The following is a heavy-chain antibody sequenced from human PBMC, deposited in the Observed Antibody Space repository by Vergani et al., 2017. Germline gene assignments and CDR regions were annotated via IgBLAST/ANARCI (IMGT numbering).Heavy chain of an antibody. CDR1: GGSISSGSYY. CDR2: FYTGGGT. V-gene: IGHV4-61*02. D-gene: IGHD3-10*01. J-gene: IGHJ6*04. Sequence: QVQLQESGPGLVRPSQTLSLTCTVSGGSISSGSYYWSWFRQPPGKGLEWIGRFYTGGGTSYNPSLKSRVTISVDTSKNQFSLQLSSVTAADTAVYYCAGDARYCTTWPFLLLDMDVWGGGTTVTVSS. CDR3: AGDARYCTTWPFLLLDMDV.